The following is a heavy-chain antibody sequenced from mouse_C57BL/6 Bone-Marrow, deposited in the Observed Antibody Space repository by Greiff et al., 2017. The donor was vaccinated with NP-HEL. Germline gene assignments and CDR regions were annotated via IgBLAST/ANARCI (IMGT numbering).Heavy chain of an antibody. D-gene: IGHD1-1*01. Sequence: QVQLKQSGPELVKPGASVKLSCKASGYTFTSYDINWVKQRPGQGLEWIGWIYPRDGSTKYNEKFKGKATLTVDTSSSTAYMELHSLTSEDSAVYFCARIGTTVVATNYYAMDYWGQGTSVTVSS. CDR1: GYTFTSYD. J-gene: IGHJ4*01. CDR3: ARIGTTVVATNYYAMDY. CDR2: IYPRDGST. V-gene: IGHV1-85*01.